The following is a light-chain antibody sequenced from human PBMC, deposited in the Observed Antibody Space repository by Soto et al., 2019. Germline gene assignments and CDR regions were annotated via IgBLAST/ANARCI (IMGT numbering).Light chain of an antibody. CDR2: AAS. Sequence: IQLTQSPSSLSASVGDRVTITCRASQGISSYLAWYQQKPGKAPKLMIYAASTLQSGVPSRFSGSGSGTDFTLTISSLQPEDVATYYCQHFRSFPITLGQGTRLEIK. V-gene: IGKV1-9*01. CDR3: QHFRSFPIT. J-gene: IGKJ5*01. CDR1: QGISSY.